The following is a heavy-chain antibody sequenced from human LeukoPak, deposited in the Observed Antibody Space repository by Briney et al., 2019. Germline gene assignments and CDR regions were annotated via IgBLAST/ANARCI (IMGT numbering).Heavy chain of an antibody. V-gene: IGHV4-34*01. CDR3: ARGRADGGFDY. J-gene: IGHJ4*02. CDR1: GGSFSGYY. D-gene: IGHD3-16*01. Sequence: SETLSLTCAVYGGSFSGYYWSWIRQPPGKGLEWIGGINHSGSTYYNPSLKSRVTISVDRSKNQFSLKLSSVTAADTAVYYCARGRADGGFDYWGQGTLVTVSS. CDR2: INHSGST.